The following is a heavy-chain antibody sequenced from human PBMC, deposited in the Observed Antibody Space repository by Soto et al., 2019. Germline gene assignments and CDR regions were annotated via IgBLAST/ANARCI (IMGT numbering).Heavy chain of an antibody. Sequence: QVQLVESGGGVVQPGRSLRLSCAASGFTFSSYAMHWVRQAPGKGLEWVAVISYDGSNKYYADSVKGRFTISRDNSKNTLYLQMNSLRAEDTAVYYCARGTYYDIVTGYYDYWGQGTLVTVSS. CDR2: ISYDGSNK. V-gene: IGHV3-30-3*01. J-gene: IGHJ4*02. CDR3: ARGTYYDIVTGYYDY. D-gene: IGHD3-9*01. CDR1: GFTFSSYA.